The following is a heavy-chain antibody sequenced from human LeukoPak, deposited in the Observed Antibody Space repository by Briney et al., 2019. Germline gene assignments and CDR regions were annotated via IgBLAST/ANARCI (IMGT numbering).Heavy chain of an antibody. CDR2: ISGSDGYT. Sequence: GGSLRLSCGASGFTFSSYAMSWVRQAPGKGLEWVSGISGSDGYTYYADSVKGRFTISRDNSKNTLSLQMNSLRAEDTAVYYCARRYSSGWSIGRNYLDVWGKGTAVTVSS. D-gene: IGHD6-19*01. J-gene: IGHJ6*04. CDR3: ARRYSSGWSIGRNYLDV. V-gene: IGHV3-23*01. CDR1: GFTFSSYA.